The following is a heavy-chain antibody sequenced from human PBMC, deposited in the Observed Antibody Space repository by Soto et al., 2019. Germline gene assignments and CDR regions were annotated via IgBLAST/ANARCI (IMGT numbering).Heavy chain of an antibody. CDR2: IHHSEST. Sequence: SETLSLTCAISGGSISSNNWWTWVRQSPGKGLEWIGEIHHSESTNYNPSLNSRVTISVDKSKNQFSLKLTSVTAADTADYYCARTSYYDSTGYYNMDVWGQGTMVTVSS. J-gene: IGHJ6*02. CDR3: ARTSYYDSTGYYNMDV. D-gene: IGHD3-22*01. CDR1: GGSISSNNW. V-gene: IGHV4-4*02.